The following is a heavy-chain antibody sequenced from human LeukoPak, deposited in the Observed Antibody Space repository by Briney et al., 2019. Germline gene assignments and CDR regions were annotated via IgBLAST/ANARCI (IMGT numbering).Heavy chain of an antibody. V-gene: IGHV3-23*01. CDR2: ISGSGGST. CDR1: GFTFSSYA. J-gene: IGHJ4*02. D-gene: IGHD3-22*01. Sequence: GGSLRLSCAASGFTFSSYAMSWVRQAPGKGLEWVSAISGSGGSTYYADSVKGRFTISRDNSKNTLYLQMNSLRAEDTAVYYCAKDLIEYYYDSSGGYYFDYWGQGTLVTLSS. CDR3: AKDLIEYYYDSSGGYYFDY.